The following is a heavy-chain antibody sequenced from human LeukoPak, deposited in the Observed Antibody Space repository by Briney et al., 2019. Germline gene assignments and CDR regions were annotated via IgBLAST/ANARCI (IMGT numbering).Heavy chain of an antibody. CDR3: ARVADYSNSAHADY. Sequence: QSGGSLRLSCAASGFTFSRYYMHWVRQAPGKGLVWVSRINGVGTDRIYADSVKGRFTIPRDNSKNTLYLQMNSLRAEDTAVYYCARVADYSNSAHADYWGQGTLVTVSS. V-gene: IGHV3-74*01. CDR1: GFTFSRYY. CDR2: INGVGTDR. J-gene: IGHJ4*02. D-gene: IGHD4-11*01.